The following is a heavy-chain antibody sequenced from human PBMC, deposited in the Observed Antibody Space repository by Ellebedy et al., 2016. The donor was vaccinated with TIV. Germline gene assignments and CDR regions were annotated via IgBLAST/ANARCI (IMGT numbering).Heavy chain of an antibody. CDR2: IISKANSYAT. CDR1: GFTFSGSA. J-gene: IGHJ6*02. CDR3: ARAPAGPSGEDYYYYGLDV. D-gene: IGHD3-16*01. V-gene: IGHV3-73*01. Sequence: PGGSLRLSCAASGFTFSGSAMHWVRQASGKGLEWVGRIISKANSYATAYAASVKGRFTISRDNAKNSLYLQMNSLRAEDTAVYYCARAPAGPSGEDYYYYGLDVWGQGTTVTVSS.